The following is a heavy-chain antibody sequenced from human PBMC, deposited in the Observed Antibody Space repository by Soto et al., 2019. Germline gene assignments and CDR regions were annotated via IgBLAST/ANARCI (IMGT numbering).Heavy chain of an antibody. CDR3: AKGYCSSSCCYYFYYMDV. V-gene: IGHV3-23*01. CDR1: GFTFSSYA. CDR2: ISGSGGST. Sequence: GGSLRLSCAASGFTFSSYAMSWVRQAPGKGLEWVSAISGSGGSTYYADSVKGRFTISRDNSKNTLYLQMNSLRAEDTAVYYCAKGYCSSSCCYYFYYMDVWGKRTPVTVTS. J-gene: IGHJ6*03. D-gene: IGHD2-2*01.